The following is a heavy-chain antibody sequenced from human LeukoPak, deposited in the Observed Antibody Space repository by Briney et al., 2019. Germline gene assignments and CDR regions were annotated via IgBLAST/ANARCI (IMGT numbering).Heavy chain of an antibody. D-gene: IGHD3-16*01. J-gene: IGHJ5*02. CDR1: GIIITSYW. CDR3: ASHSYGYNH. V-gene: IGHV3-7*01. Sequence: PGGSLRLSCAASGIIITSYWMSWVRQTPGKGLEWVANIKQDGSEKNYVDSVKGRFTILRDNARNSLYLQMNSLRAEDTAVYYCASHSYGYNHWGQGTLVIVPS. CDR2: IKQDGSEK.